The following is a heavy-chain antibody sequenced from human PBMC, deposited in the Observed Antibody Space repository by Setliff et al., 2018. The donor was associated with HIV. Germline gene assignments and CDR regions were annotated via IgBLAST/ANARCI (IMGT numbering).Heavy chain of an antibody. CDR1: GYMFTSYG. Sequence: GASVKVSCKASGYMFTSYGIGWVRQAPGQGLEWMAWISTYNGNTNYAPQFQGRVSVTTDTATSTVHMELRSLRSDDTAMFYCARDMDYSNPDYWGQGTLVTVS. J-gene: IGHJ4*02. CDR2: ISTYNGNT. CDR3: ARDMDYSNPDY. V-gene: IGHV1-18*01. D-gene: IGHD4-4*01.